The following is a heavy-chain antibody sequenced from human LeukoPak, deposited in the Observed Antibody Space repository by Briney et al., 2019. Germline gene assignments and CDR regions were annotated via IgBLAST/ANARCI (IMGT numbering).Heavy chain of an antibody. CDR1: GGSFSGYY. CDR2: INHSGST. Sequence: SETLSLTCAVYGGSFSGYYWSWIRQPPGKGLEWIGEINHSGSTNYNPSLKSRVTISVDTSKNQFSLKLSSVTAADTAVNYCARLAGSGSYYYYYGMDVWGKGTTVTVSS. CDR3: ARLAGSGSYYYYYGMDV. V-gene: IGHV4-34*01. D-gene: IGHD6-19*01. J-gene: IGHJ6*04.